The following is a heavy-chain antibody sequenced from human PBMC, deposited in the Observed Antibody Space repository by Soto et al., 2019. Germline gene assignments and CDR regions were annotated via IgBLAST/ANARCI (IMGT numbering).Heavy chain of an antibody. V-gene: IGHV4-59*08. J-gene: IGHJ6*03. CDR1: GGSISRSY. CDR2: IYYSGST. Sequence: PSETLSLTCTVSGGSISRSYWSWIRQPPGQGLEWIGYIYYSGSTNYNPSLKSRVTISVDTSKNQFSLKLSSVTAADTAVYYCASLYDFWSGYYYPGTRDVWGKGTTVT. CDR3: ASLYDFWSGYYYPGTRDV. D-gene: IGHD3-3*01.